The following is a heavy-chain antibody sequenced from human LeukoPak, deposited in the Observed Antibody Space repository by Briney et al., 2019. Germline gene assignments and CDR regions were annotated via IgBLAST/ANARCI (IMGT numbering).Heavy chain of an antibody. D-gene: IGHD4-17*01. CDR1: GFTFSTYW. Sequence: GGSLRLPCAASGFTFSTYWMHWVRQAPGEGLVWLSRISSDGSSTNYADSVKGRFTISRDNAKNTLYLQMNSLRAEDTAVYYCARDYGEGGYYFDYWGQGTLVTVSS. V-gene: IGHV3-74*01. CDR3: ARDYGEGGYYFDY. CDR2: ISSDGSST. J-gene: IGHJ4*02.